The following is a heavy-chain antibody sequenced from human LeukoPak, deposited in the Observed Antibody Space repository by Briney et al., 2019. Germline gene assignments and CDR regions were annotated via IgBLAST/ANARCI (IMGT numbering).Heavy chain of an antibody. CDR2: IIPILGIA. J-gene: IGHJ4*02. CDR3: ARVESAAGGQYY. Sequence: EASVKVSCKASGGTFSSYAISWVRQAPGQGLEWMGRIIPILGIANYAQKFQGRVTITADKSTSTAYMELSSLRSEDTAVYYCARVESAAGGQYYWGQGTLVTVSS. CDR1: GGTFSSYA. D-gene: IGHD6-13*01. V-gene: IGHV1-69*04.